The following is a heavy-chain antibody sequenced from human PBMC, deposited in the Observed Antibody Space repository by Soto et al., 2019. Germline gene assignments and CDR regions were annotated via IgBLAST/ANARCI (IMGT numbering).Heavy chain of an antibody. J-gene: IGHJ6*02. CDR3: ARVRGYSSLPDDYYYYGMDV. CDR2: INAGNGNT. CDR1: GYTFTSYA. Sequence: GASVKVSCKASGYTFTSYAMHWVRQAPGQRLERMGWINAGNGNTKYSQKFQGRVTITRDTSASTAYMGLSSLRSEDTAVYYCARVRGYSSLPDDYYYYGMDVWGQGTTVTVSS. V-gene: IGHV1-3*01. D-gene: IGHD6-13*01.